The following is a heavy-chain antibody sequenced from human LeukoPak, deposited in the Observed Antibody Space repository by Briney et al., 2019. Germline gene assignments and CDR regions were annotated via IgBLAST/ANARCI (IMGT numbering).Heavy chain of an antibody. Sequence: SETLSLTCAVYGGSFSGYYWSWIRQPPGKGLEWIGEINHSGSTNYNPSLKSRVTISVDTSKNQFSLKLSSVTAADTAAYYCARGDSSSWLFDYWGQGTLVTVSS. V-gene: IGHV4-34*01. D-gene: IGHD6-13*01. CDR3: ARGDSSSWLFDY. J-gene: IGHJ4*02. CDR1: GGSFSGYY. CDR2: INHSGST.